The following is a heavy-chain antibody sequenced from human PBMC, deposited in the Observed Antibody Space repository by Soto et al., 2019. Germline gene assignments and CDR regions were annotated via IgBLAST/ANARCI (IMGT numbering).Heavy chain of an antibody. J-gene: IGHJ4*02. CDR3: VRLNGDPDY. Sequence: QLQLQESGSRLVKPSQTLSLTCAVSGGSIISGGYSWTWIRQPPGKGLEWIGYISHTGGTYFKPSLRSRVVISVDRSKNQFSLKLNSVTAADTAVYYCVRLNGDPDYWGQGILVTVSS. D-gene: IGHD2-8*01. V-gene: IGHV4-30-2*01. CDR1: GGSIISGGYS. CDR2: ISHTGGT.